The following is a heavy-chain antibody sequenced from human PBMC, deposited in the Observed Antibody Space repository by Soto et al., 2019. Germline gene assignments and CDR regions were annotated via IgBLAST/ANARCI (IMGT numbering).Heavy chain of an antibody. J-gene: IGHJ4*02. CDR2: INADNGNT. CDR1: GYTFTTFA. V-gene: IGHV1-3*01. D-gene: IGHD3-3*01. Sequence: GASVKVSCKASGYTFTTFAMHWVRQAPGQRLEWMGWINADNGNTKYSQKFQGRVTITRDTSASTAYMELSSLRSEDMAVYYCVRDDFGVGMDYWGLGTLVTVSS. CDR3: VRDDFGVGMDY.